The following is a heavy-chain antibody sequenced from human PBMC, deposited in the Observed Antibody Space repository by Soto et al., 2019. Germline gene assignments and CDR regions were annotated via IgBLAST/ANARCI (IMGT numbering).Heavy chain of an antibody. D-gene: IGHD1-26*01. CDR1: GFTFSSYA. Sequence: EVQLLESGGGLVQPGGSLRLSCAASGFTFSSYAMRWVRQAPVKGLEWVSAISGSGDSTYYADSVKGRFTISRDNSKNTLYLQMXXXXXXXXXXXXXXRRGSGSYYDYWGQGTLVTVSS. CDR3: XRRGSGSYYDY. J-gene: IGHJ4*02. V-gene: IGHV3-23*01. CDR2: ISGSGDST.